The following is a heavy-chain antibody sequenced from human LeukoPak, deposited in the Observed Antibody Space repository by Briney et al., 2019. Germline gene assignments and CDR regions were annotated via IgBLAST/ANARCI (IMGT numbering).Heavy chain of an antibody. D-gene: IGHD3-16*01. CDR3: ARDRPYGGVGDFDY. Sequence: GGSLRLSCAVFGFTVSGNYMSWVRQAPRKGLEWVSAIYTDGNTHYTGSVKGRFTISRDSFKNTLYLQMNSLRAEDTAVYYCARDRPYGGVGDFDYWGQGTLVTVSS. CDR2: IYTDGNT. CDR1: GFTVSGNY. J-gene: IGHJ4*02. V-gene: IGHV3-66*01.